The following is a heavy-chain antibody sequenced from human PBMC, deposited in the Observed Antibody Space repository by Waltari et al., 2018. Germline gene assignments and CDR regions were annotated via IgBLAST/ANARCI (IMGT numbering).Heavy chain of an antibody. V-gene: IGHV4-59*01. CDR3: ARGGGGDWEWFDP. Sequence: QVQLQESGPSLLKPSETLSLICTVSGGSISGFYWSWVRQPPGKGLDWIGYFYYTGSTNFIPSLKSRVTMSVDTSKNQFSLKLSSVTAADTAFYYCARGGGGDWEWFDPWGQGTLVTVSS. J-gene: IGHJ5*02. D-gene: IGHD2-21*02. CDR2: FYYTGST. CDR1: GGSISGFY.